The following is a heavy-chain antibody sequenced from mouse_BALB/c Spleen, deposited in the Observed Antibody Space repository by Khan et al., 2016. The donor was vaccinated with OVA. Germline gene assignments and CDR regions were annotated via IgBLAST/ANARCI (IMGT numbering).Heavy chain of an antibody. J-gene: IGHJ3*01. CDR2: ISSGGDYT. V-gene: IGHV5-6*01. D-gene: IGHD4-1*01. Sequence: EVQLVESGGDLVKPGGSLKLSCAVSGFTFSSYSMPWVRQTPDKRLEWVASISSGGDYTYYPDSVTGRFTSTRDYAKNTLYLQMSDLKSEDTAKFSCADHLTGSVAYWGQGTLVTGSA. CDR3: ADHLTGSVAY. CDR1: GFTFSSYS.